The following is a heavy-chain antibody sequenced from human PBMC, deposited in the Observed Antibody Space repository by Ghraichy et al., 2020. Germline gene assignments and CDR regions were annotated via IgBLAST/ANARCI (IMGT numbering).Heavy chain of an antibody. CDR1: GFSFSSYS. CDR2: ITSSSRTT. D-gene: IGHD4-23*01. V-gene: IGHV3-48*02. CDR3: ARGSTVVRFYYYDGMDV. J-gene: IGHJ6*02. Sequence: GGSLRLSCVGSGFSFSSYSMNWVRQSPGKGLEWVSYITSSSRTTSYADSVKGRFTISRDNAQNSLYLQMNSLRDEDTAVYYCARGSTVVRFYYYDGMDVWGQGTTVTVSS.